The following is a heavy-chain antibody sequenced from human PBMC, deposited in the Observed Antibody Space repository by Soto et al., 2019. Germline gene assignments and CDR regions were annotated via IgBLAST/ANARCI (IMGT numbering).Heavy chain of an antibody. J-gene: IGHJ3*02. Sequence: GASVKVSCKASGGTFSSYAISWVRQAPGQGLEWMGGIIPIFGTANYAQKFQGRVTITADESTSTAYMELSSLRSEDTAVYYCARQSDTNYGDYVVGYAFDIWGQGTMVTVSS. V-gene: IGHV1-69*13. D-gene: IGHD4-17*01. CDR1: GGTFSSYA. CDR3: ARQSDTNYGDYVVGYAFDI. CDR2: IIPIFGTA.